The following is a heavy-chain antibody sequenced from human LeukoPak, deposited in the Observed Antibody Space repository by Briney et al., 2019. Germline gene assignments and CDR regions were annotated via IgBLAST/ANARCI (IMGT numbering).Heavy chain of an antibody. CDR3: ARAGLAVAGTSYYYYMNV. Sequence: ASVKVSCKASGYTFTSYDMNWVRQATGQGLEWMGWMNPNSGNTGYAQKFQGRVTMTRDTSISTAYMELSSLRSEDTAVYYCARAGLAVAGTSYYYYMNVWGKGSTVTISS. CDR1: GYTFTSYD. CDR2: MNPNSGNT. V-gene: IGHV1-8*01. J-gene: IGHJ6*03. D-gene: IGHD6-19*01.